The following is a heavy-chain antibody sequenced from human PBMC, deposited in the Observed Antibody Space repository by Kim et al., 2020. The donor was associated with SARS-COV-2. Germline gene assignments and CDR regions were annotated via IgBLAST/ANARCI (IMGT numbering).Heavy chain of an antibody. CDR1: GFTFSSYE. J-gene: IGHJ3*02. CDR3: ARDYRPSFTMLRSRAPGAFDI. D-gene: IGHD3-10*01. Sequence: GGSLRLSCAASGFTFSSYEMNWVRQAPGKGLEWISYISSSGNTIYYADSVKGRFTISRDNAKNSLYLHMNSLRAEDTAVYYCARDYRPSFTMLRSRAPGAFDIWGQGTMVTVSS. CDR2: ISSSGNTI. V-gene: IGHV3-48*03.